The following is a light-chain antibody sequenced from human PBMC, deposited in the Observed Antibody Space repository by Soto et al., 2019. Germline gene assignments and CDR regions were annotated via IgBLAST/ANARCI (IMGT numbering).Light chain of an antibody. V-gene: IGKV3-11*01. CDR1: QSVSSY. CDR3: QQRSNWPKLT. Sequence: EIVLTQSPATLSLSPGERATLSCRASQSVSSYLAWYQQKPGQAPRLLIYDASNRATGIPARFSGSGSGTDFTLTIGSLEPDDFAVYYCQQRSNWPKLTFGGGTKVEIK. CDR2: DAS. J-gene: IGKJ4*01.